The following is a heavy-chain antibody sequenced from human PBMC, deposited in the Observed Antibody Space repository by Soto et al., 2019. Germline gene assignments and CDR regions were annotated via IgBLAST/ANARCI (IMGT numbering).Heavy chain of an antibody. Sequence: SETLSLTCTVSGRSISSSSYYWGWIRQPPGKGLEWNGSIYYSGSTYYNPSLKSRVTISVDTSKNQFSLKLSSVTAADTAVYYCARQEYCRSTSCYLGRFDPWGQGTLVTVSS. CDR3: ARQEYCRSTSCYLGRFDP. CDR2: IYYSGST. V-gene: IGHV4-39*01. J-gene: IGHJ5*02. D-gene: IGHD2-2*01. CDR1: GRSISSSSYY.